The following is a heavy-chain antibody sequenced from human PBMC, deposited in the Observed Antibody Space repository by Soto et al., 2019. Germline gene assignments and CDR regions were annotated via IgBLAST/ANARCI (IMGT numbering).Heavy chain of an antibody. CDR1: GRSISSGGYS. Sequence: PSETLSLTCAVSGRSISSGGYSWSWIRQPPGKGLEWIGYIYHSGSTYYNPSLKSRVTISVDRSKNQFSLKLSSVTDADTAVYYCARVPDRWGQGTLVTVSS. CDR3: ARVPDR. CDR2: IYHSGST. J-gene: IGHJ5*02. V-gene: IGHV4-30-2*01. D-gene: IGHD2-2*01.